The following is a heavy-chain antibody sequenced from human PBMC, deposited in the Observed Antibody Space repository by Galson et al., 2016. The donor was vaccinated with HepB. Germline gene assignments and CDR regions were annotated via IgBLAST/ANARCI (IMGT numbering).Heavy chain of an antibody. CDR1: GGTFSNYR. CDR2: IIPVPRTP. D-gene: IGHD2-21*02. CDR3: ARGGPSNHALLFPEPLRT. J-gene: IGHJ4*02. V-gene: IGHV1-69*13. Sequence: SVKVSCKASGGTFSNYRIDWVRQAPGQGLEWMGGIIPVPRTPNYAQKFQVRVTITADESTSSSYMEVSSLKSEDTAVYYCARGGPSNHALLFPEPLRTWGQGTLVTVSS.